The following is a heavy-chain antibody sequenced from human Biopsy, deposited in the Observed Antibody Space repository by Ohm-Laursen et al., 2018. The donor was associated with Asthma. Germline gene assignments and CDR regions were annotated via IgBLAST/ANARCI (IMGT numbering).Heavy chain of an antibody. D-gene: IGHD5-12*01. V-gene: IGHV3-30*18. Sequence: SLRLSCSASGFTVSSNGMSWVRQAPGKGLEWVAVISYDGNHKFYEDSVKGRFTISRDNSKNTLYLQMNSLRTEDTAVYYCAKRRGYSGHDNDYWGQGTLVIVSS. J-gene: IGHJ4*02. CDR2: ISYDGNHK. CDR3: AKRRGYSGHDNDY. CDR1: GFTVSSNG.